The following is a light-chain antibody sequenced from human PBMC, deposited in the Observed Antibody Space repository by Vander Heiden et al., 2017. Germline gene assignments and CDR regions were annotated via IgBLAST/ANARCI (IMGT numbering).Light chain of an antibody. V-gene: IGKV2-28*01. CDR2: LGS. CDR1: QSLLHSNGYNY. J-gene: IGKJ4*01. CDR3: MQALQTPLT. Sequence: DIVMTQSPLSLPVTPGEPDSISCRSSQSLLHSNGYNYLDWYLQKPGQSPQLLIYLGSNRASGVPDRFSGSGSGTDFTLKISRVEAEDVGVYYCMQALQTPLTFGGGTKVXIK.